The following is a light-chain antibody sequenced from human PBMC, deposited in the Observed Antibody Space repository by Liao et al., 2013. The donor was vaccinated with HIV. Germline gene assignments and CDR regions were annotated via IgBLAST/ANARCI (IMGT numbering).Light chain of an antibody. CDR2: YDS. J-gene: IGLJ2*01. V-gene: IGLV3-21*01. CDR1: KIGGKS. Sequence: SYALTQPPSVSVAPGKTATMTCGGNKIGGKSVHWYQQQPGQAPVLVISYDSERPSGISERFSGSNSGNTATLTISRVEAGDEADYYCQVWDRSSDEGVFGGGTKVTVL. CDR3: QVWDRSSDEGV.